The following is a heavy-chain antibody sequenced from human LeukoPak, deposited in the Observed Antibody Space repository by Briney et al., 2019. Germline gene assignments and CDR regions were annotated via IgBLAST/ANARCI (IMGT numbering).Heavy chain of an antibody. V-gene: IGHV3-53*01. Sequence: PGGSLRLSCVASGFTVSSNCMSWVRQAPGKGLEWVSVIYSDGSTFYSDSVKGRFTISRGNSKNTLYLQINSLRAEDTAVYYCAREVIGQAGLHFDYWGQGTLVTVSS. J-gene: IGHJ4*02. D-gene: IGHD6-13*01. CDR3: AREVIGQAGLHFDY. CDR2: IYSDGST. CDR1: GFTVSSNC.